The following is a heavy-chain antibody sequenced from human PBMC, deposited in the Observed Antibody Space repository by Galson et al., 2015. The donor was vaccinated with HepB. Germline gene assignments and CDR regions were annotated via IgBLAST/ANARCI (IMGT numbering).Heavy chain of an antibody. V-gene: IGHV1-3*01. CDR1: GYTFTSYA. Sequence: SVKVSCKASGYTFTSYAMHWVRQAPGQRLEWMGWINAGNGNTKYSQKFQGRVTITRDTSASTAYMELSSLRSEDTAVYYCARDGGLLWFGETNFDYWGQGTLVTVSS. D-gene: IGHD3-10*01. CDR3: ARDGGLLWFGETNFDY. CDR2: INAGNGNT. J-gene: IGHJ4*02.